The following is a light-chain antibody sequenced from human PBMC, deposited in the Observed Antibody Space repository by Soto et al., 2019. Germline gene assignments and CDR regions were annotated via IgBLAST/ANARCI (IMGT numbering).Light chain of an antibody. CDR3: QQFYDTMWT. J-gene: IGKJ1*01. CDR2: WAS. Sequence: DIVMTQSPDSLAVSLGERATIKCKSSQSVFYSPSNKNYLAWYQQKPGQPPKLLFYWASARESGVPDRFSGSGSGTDLTLTISSLQAEDVAIYYCQQFYDTMWTFGQGTRVDIK. V-gene: IGKV4-1*01. CDR1: QSVFYSPSNKNY.